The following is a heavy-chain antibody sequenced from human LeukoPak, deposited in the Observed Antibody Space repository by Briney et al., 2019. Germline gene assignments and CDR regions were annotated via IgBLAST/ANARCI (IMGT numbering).Heavy chain of an antibody. D-gene: IGHD3-22*01. CDR2: ISSSGSTI. V-gene: IGHV3-48*03. Sequence: PGGPLRLSCAASGFTFSSYEMNWVRQAPGKGLEWVSYISSSGSTIYYADSVKGRFTISRDNAKNSLYLQMNSLRAEDTAVYYCARNAYYYDSSGYYVSYYYYYGMDVWGQGTTVTVSS. CDR3: ARNAYYYDSSGYYVSYYYYYGMDV. J-gene: IGHJ6*02. CDR1: GFTFSSYE.